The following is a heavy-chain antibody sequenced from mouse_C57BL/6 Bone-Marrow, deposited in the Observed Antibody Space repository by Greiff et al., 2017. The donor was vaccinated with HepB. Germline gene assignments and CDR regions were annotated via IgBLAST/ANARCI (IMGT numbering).Heavy chain of an antibody. J-gene: IGHJ3*01. CDR3: ARRLANSWFAY. CDR1: GYTFTSYG. Sequence: VKVVESGAELARPGASVKLSCKASGYTFTSYGISWVKQRTGQGLEWIGEIYPRSGNTYYNEKFKGKATLTADKSSSTAYMELRSLTSEDSAVYFCARRLANSWFAYWGQGTLVTVSA. D-gene: IGHD5-5*01. V-gene: IGHV1-81*01. CDR2: IYPRSGNT.